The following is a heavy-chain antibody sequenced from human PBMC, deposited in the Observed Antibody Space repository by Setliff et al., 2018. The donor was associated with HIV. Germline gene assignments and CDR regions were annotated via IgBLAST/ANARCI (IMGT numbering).Heavy chain of an antibody. CDR1: GYTFINYG. V-gene: IGHV1-18*01. CDR3: ARGGPARVALLYWFDP. J-gene: IGHJ5*02. CDR2: INPYNGNT. Sequence: ASVKVSCKASGYTFINYGINWLRQAPGQGLEWVGWINPYNGNTKYGQKFQGTVTMTRDTTTSTAYLELRRLRSDDTAVYFCARGGPARVALLYWFDPWGQETLVTVSS. D-gene: IGHD2-21*01.